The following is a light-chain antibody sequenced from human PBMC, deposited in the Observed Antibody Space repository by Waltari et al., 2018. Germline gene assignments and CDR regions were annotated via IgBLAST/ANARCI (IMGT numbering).Light chain of an antibody. V-gene: IGKV3-15*01. CDR1: QSVSSK. CDR3: QQYYNWPPVT. CDR2: GAS. J-gene: IGKJ5*01. Sequence: EIVMTQSPATLSVSPGERATLSCRASQSVSSKLTWYQQKPGHAPRLLIYGASTRATGIPARFSGSGSGTDFTLTISSLQSEDFAVYYCQQYYNWPPVTFGQGTRLEIK.